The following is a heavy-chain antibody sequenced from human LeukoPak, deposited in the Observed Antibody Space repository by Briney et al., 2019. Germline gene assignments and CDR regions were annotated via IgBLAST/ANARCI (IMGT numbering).Heavy chain of an antibody. CDR2: INPNSGGT. CDR3: ARRELYYYYYMDV. J-gene: IGHJ6*03. D-gene: IGHD1-7*01. Sequence: ASVKVSYKASGYTFTGYYMHWVRQAPGQGLEWMGWINPNSGGTNYAQKFQGRVTMTRDTSISTAYMELSRLRSDDTAVYYCARRELYYYYYMDVWGKGTTVTVSS. V-gene: IGHV1-2*02. CDR1: GYTFTGYY.